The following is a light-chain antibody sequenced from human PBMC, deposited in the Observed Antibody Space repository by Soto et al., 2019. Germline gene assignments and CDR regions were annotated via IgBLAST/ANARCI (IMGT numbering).Light chain of an antibody. CDR2: DTH. J-gene: IGLJ1*01. CDR1: TGAVTSDHY. CDR3: LLSYGGTRV. Sequence: QAVVTQEPSLTVSPGGTVTLTCGSSTGAVTSDHYPYWFQQQPGQAPRTLFHDTHNKHSWTRSRFCGSLPGAKAALTLLGAQHEDDAEYSSLLSYGGTRVFGTGTKLTVL. V-gene: IGLV7-46*02.